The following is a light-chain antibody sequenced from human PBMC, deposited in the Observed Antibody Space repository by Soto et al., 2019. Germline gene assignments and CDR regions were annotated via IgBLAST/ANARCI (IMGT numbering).Light chain of an antibody. V-gene: IGLV2-14*03. J-gene: IGLJ1*01. CDR2: DVS. CDR3: SSYGGSSSALSV. Sequence: QSALTQPASVSGSPGQSITISCTGTSSDVGGSKYVSWYQQHPGQAPKLMIYDVSNRPSGIFDRFSGSKSGYTASLTISGLQTEDEADYYCSSYGGSSSALSVFGTGTKVTVL. CDR1: SSDVGGSKY.